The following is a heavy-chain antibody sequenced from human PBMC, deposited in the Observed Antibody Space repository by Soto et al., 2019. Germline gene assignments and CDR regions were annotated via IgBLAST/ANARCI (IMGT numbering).Heavy chain of an antibody. CDR1: GYTFTSYY. J-gene: IGHJ4*02. D-gene: IGHD4-4*01. V-gene: IGHV1-46*01. Sequence: ASVKVSCKASGYTFTSYYMHWVRQAPGQGLEWMGIINPSGGSTTYAQNFQGRVTMTRDTSTSTVYMELRSLRSEDTAIYYCAVSYSDFDYWGQGTRVNVSS. CDR2: INPSGGST. CDR3: AVSYSDFDY.